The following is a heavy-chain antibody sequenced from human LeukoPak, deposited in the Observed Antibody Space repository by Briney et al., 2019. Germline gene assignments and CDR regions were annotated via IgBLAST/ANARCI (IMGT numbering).Heavy chain of an antibody. J-gene: IGHJ5*02. CDR1: GCSISSGGYY. CDR2: IYYSGST. D-gene: IGHD3-22*01. Sequence: SQTLSLTCTVSGCSISSGGYYWCWIRQHPGKGLEWIGYIYYSGSTYYNPSLKSRVTISVDTSKNQFSLKLSSVTAADTAVYYCARDDDYYDSSGFDPWGQGTLVTVSS. CDR3: ARDDDYYDSSGFDP. V-gene: IGHV4-31*03.